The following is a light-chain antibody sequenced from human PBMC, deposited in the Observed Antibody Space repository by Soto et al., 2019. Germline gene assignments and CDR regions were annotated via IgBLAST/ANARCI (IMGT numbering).Light chain of an antibody. J-gene: IGLJ1*01. CDR2: DVS. V-gene: IGLV2-14*01. CDR1: SSDVGGYNY. CDR3: SSYTSSSLSV. Sequence: QSALTQPASVSGSPGQSITISCTGTSSDVGGYNYVSWYQQHPGKAPKLMIYDVSNRPSGVSNRFSGSKSGKTASLTISGLQAEDEADYYCSSYTSSSLSVFGTGTKVTVL.